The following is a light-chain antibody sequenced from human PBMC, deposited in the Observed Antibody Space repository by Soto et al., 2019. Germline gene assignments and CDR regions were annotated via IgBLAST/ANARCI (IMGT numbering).Light chain of an antibody. J-gene: IGKJ1*01. CDR1: QSVSSN. CDR3: QQYNDWPLT. Sequence: EIVMTQSPVTLSVSPGERVTLSCRASQSVSSNLAWYQQKPGQAPSLLIYGAFTRATGIPARFSGTGSGTELTLTISSLQSEDFALYYCQQYNDWPLTFGQGTKVDNK. V-gene: IGKV3-15*01. CDR2: GAF.